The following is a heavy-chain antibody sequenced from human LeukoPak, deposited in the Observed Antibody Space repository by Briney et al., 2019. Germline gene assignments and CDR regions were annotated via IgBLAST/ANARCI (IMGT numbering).Heavy chain of an antibody. CDR3: ARGPYYYDSSGYYYNDY. J-gene: IGHJ4*02. CDR1: GFTFSSYS. V-gene: IGHV3-21*01. Sequence: GGSLRLSCAASGFTFSSYSMNWVRQAPGKGLEWVSSISSSSSYIYYADSVKGRITISRDNAKNSLYLQMNSLRAEDTAVYYCARGPYYYDSSGYYYNDYWGQGTLVTVSS. D-gene: IGHD3-22*01. CDR2: ISSSSSYI.